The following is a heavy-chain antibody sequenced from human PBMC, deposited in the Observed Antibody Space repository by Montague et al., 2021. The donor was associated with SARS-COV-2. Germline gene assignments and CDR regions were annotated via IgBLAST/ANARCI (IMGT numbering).Heavy chain of an antibody. Sequence: SETLSLTCAVHGGSFSTYSWNWIRQSPGEGLEWIGEINQSGSINYNPSLKNRLTISADTSKNQFSLKLTSVAATDTAVYYCARLRDGVVPSPILGIGPYFTYYYRDVWGKGTTVTVS. CDR2: INQSGSI. D-gene: IGHD2-15*01. CDR1: GGSFSTYS. V-gene: IGHV4-34*01. CDR3: ARLRDGVVPSPILGIGPYFTYYYRDV. J-gene: IGHJ6*03.